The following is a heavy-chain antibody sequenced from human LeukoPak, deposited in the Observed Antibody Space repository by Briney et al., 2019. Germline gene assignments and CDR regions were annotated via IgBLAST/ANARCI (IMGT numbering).Heavy chain of an antibody. Sequence: SETLSPTCTVSGYSINNDYFWGWIRQPPGKGLEWIGSIYHSGSTYYNPSLKSRVTISVDTSKNQFSLKLSSVTAADTAVYYCARARGGVAGTLVDYWGQGTLVTVSS. V-gene: IGHV4-38-2*02. CDR1: GYSINNDYF. D-gene: IGHD6-19*01. J-gene: IGHJ4*02. CDR3: ARARGGVAGTLVDY. CDR2: IYHSGST.